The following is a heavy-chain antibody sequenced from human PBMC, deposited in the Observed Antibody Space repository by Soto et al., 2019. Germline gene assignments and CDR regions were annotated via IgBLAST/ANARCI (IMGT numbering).Heavy chain of an antibody. CDR1: GGSISSSNW. CDR3: ARIAIVVVPAAMPGAFDI. D-gene: IGHD2-2*01. J-gene: IGHJ3*02. V-gene: IGHV4-4*02. CDR2: IYHSGST. Sequence: SETLSLTGAASGGSISSSNWWSCVRQPPGKGLEWIGEIYHSGSTNYNPSLKSRVTISVDKSKNQFSLKLSSVTAADTAVYYCARIAIVVVPAAMPGAFDICGEGTMVTVS.